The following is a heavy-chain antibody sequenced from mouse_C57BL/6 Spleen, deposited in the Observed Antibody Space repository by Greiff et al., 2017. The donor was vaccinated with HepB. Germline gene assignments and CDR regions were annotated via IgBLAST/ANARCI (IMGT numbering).Heavy chain of an antibody. V-gene: IGHV1-72*01. CDR2: IDPNSGGT. CDR1: GYTFTSYW. J-gene: IGHJ4*01. Sequence: QVQLQQPGAELVKPGASVKLSCKASGYTFTSYWMHWVKQRPGRGLEWSGRIDPNSGGTKYNEKFKSKATLTVDKPSSTAYMQLSSLTSEDSAVYYCARDGYYAMDCWGQGTSVTVSS. CDR3: ARDGYYAMDC.